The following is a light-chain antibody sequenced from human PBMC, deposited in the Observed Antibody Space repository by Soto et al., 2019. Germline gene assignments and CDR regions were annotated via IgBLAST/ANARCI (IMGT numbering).Light chain of an antibody. Sequence: DIQMTQSPSTLSASVGDRVTITCRASQSLSSWLAWYQQKPGKAPKLLIYDASSLESGVPSRFSGSGSGPEFTLTISSLQPDDFATYYCQQYDSYSQTFGQGTKVEFK. CDR2: DAS. V-gene: IGKV1-5*01. CDR3: QQYDSYSQT. CDR1: QSLSSW. J-gene: IGKJ1*01.